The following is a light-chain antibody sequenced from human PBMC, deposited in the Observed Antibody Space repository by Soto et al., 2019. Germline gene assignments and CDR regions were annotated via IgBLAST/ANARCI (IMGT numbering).Light chain of an antibody. V-gene: IGKV3-15*01. Sequence: EIMMTQPPGTLSMSPGEIATLSCRAGQSVSSYLAWYQQKPGQAPRLLIYGASTRATGIPARLSGSGSGTEFTLTISSLQSEDFAVYYCQQYNNWPWTFGQGSKVDIK. CDR2: GAS. J-gene: IGKJ1*01. CDR1: QSVSSY. CDR3: QQYNNWPWT.